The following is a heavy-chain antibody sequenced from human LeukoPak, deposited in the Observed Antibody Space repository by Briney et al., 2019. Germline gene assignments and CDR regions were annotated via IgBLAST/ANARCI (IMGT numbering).Heavy chain of an antibody. CDR1: GYTFINFA. D-gene: IGHD6-13*01. CDR2: INAGNGNT. J-gene: IGHJ4*02. V-gene: IGHV1-3*01. CDR3: ARGPRAAADDY. Sequence: ASVKVSCKASGYTFINFAINWGRQAPGQRPEWMGWINAGNGNTKYSQKFRGRVTITRDTSASTAYMELSSLTSEDTAVYYCARGPRAAADDYWGQGTLVTVSS.